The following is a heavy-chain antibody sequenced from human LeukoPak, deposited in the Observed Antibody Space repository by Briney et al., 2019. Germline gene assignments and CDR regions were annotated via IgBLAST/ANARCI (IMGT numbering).Heavy chain of an antibody. V-gene: IGHV1-8*01. J-gene: IGHJ4*02. Sequence: GASVKVSCKASGYTFTSYDINWVRQATGQGLEWMGWMNPNSGNTGYAQKFQGRVAMTRKTSITTAYMELSSLRSEDTAVYYCARVVRNGDPFEYWGQGTLVTVSS. CDR1: GYTFTSYD. CDR3: ARVVRNGDPFEY. CDR2: MNPNSGNT. D-gene: IGHD2-8*01.